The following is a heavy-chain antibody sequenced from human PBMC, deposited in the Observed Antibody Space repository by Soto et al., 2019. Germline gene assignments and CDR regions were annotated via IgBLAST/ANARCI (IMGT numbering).Heavy chain of an antibody. D-gene: IGHD2-15*01. Sequence: HVQLQESGPGLVKPSQTLSLTCTVSGGSISSGGYYWSWIRQHPGKGLEWIGYIYYSGSTYYNPSLKSRVTISVDTSKNQFSLKLSSVTAADTAVYYCARVIKVVVAGWGGSWFDPWGQGTLVTVSS. CDR3: ARVIKVVVAGWGGSWFDP. J-gene: IGHJ5*02. CDR1: GGSISSGGYY. CDR2: IYYSGST. V-gene: IGHV4-31*03.